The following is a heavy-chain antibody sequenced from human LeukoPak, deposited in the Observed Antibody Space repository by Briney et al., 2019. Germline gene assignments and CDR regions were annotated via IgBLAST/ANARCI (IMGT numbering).Heavy chain of an antibody. CDR2: VYYSGSI. Sequence: PSQTLSLTCTVSGGSIRSGGYYWSWIRQPPGKGLEWIGSVYYSGSIHYNPSLKSRVTISADTSKNQISLKLSSVTAADTAMYYCARLRGYSYAGDYWGQGSLVTVSS. CDR3: ARLRGYSYAGDY. CDR1: GGSIRSGGYY. D-gene: IGHD5-18*01. V-gene: IGHV4-39*07. J-gene: IGHJ4*02.